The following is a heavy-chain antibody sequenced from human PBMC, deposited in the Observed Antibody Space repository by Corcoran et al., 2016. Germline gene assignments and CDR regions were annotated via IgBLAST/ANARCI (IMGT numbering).Heavy chain of an antibody. CDR2: IYWNDDK. CDR3: APLPFVVVPATRTSGGAWFDP. J-gene: IGHJ5*02. V-gene: IGHV2-5*01. CDR1: GFSLSTSGVG. Sequence: QITLKESGPTLVKPTQTLTLTCTFSGFSLSTSGVGVGWIRQPPGKALEWLALIYWNDDKRYSPSLKSRITITKDTSKNQVVLTMTNMDPLDTATSSCAPLPFVVVPATRTSGGAWFDPWGQGTLVTVSS. D-gene: IGHD2-2*01.